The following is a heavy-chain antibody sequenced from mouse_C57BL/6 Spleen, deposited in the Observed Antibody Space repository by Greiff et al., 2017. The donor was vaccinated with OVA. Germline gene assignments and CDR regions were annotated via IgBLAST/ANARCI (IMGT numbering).Heavy chain of an antibody. CDR3: ARCEAQAHDYAMDY. CDR1: GYTFTSYW. J-gene: IGHJ4*01. Sequence: QVQLQQPGAELVMPEASVKLSCKASGYTFTSYWMHWVKQRPGQGLEWIGEIDPSDSYTNYNQKFKGKSTLTVDKSSSTAYMQLSSLTSEDSAVYYCARCEAQAHDYAMDYWGQGTSVTVAS. CDR2: IDPSDSYT. D-gene: IGHD3-2*02. V-gene: IGHV1-69*01.